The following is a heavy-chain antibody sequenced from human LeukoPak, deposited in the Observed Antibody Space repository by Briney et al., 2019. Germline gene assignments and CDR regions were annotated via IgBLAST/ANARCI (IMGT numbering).Heavy chain of an antibody. V-gene: IGHV4-34*01. D-gene: IGHD1-26*01. CDR3: TSWYSGSYRIDY. CDR1: GGSFSGYY. Sequence: PSETLPLTCAVYGGSFSGYYWSWIRQPPGKGLEWIGEINHSGSTNYNPSLKSRVTISVDTSNNQFSLKLSSVTAADTAVYYCTSWYSGSYRIDYWGQGILVTVSS. J-gene: IGHJ4*02. CDR2: INHSGST.